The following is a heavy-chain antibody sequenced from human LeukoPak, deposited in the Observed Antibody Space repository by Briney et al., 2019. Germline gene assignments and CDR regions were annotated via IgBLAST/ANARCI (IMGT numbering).Heavy chain of an antibody. CDR1: GFTFSSYS. J-gene: IGHJ3*02. Sequence: AGGSLRLSCAASGFTFSSYSMSWVRQTPGKGLEWISYIRSSSGTVYYADSVKGRFTISTDNAKNSLYLQMNSLRAEDTALYYCARDDGYAFDIWGQGTMVTVSS. D-gene: IGHD6-25*01. CDR2: IRSSSGTV. V-gene: IGHV3-48*01. CDR3: ARDDGYAFDI.